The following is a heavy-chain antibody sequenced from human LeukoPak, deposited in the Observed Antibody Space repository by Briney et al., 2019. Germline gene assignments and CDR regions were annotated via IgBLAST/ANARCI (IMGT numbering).Heavy chain of an antibody. D-gene: IGHD3-22*01. V-gene: IGHV3-23*01. CDR1: GFTFSSYA. CDR2: ISGSGGST. J-gene: IGHJ1*01. CDR3: AKDRDSYDSSGYYYESAEYFQH. Sequence: GGSLRLSCAASGFTFSSYAMSWVRQAPGKGLEWVSIISGSGGSTYYADSVKGRFTISRDNSKNTPYLHMNSLRAEDTAVYYCAKDRDSYDSSGYYYESAEYFQHWGQGTLVTVSS.